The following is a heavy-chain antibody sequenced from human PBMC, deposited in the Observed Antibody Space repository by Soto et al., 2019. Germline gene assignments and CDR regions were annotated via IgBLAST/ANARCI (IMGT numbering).Heavy chain of an antibody. V-gene: IGHV3-9*01. CDR2: INWDSGDI. J-gene: IGHJ4*02. D-gene: IGHD2-8*01. Sequence: VQLVESGGGLVQPGGSRRLSCVVSGISFDDYAMHWVRQVPGKGLEWVSGINWDSGDIGYADSVKGRFTISRDNAKNSLYLQMNSLKTEDTALYYCAKDTAPGFYDANGHLDYWGQGTPLTVSS. CDR1: GISFDDYA. CDR3: AKDTAPGFYDANGHLDY.